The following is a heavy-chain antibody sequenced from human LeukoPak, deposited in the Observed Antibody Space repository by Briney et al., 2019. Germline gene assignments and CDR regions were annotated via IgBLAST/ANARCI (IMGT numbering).Heavy chain of an antibody. CDR3: ARDELEYSQTNWFDP. Sequence: ASVKVSCKASGYTFTSYDINWVRQATGQGLEWMGRVIPIFGTANYAQKFQGRVTITTDESTSTAYMELSSLRSEDTAVYYCARDELEYSQTNWFDPWGQGTLVTVSS. CDR1: GYTFTSYD. D-gene: IGHD5-18*01. J-gene: IGHJ5*02. V-gene: IGHV1-69*05. CDR2: VIPIFGTA.